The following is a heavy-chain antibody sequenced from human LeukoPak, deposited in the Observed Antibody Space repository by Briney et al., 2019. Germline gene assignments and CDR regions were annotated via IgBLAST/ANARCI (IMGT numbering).Heavy chain of an antibody. CDR2: IYYSGST. Sequence: SETLSLTCTVSGGSISSYYWGWIRQPPGKGLEWIGSIYYSGSTYYNPSLKSRVTISVDTSKNQFSLKLSSVTAADTAVYYCVRSLNDAFDIWGQGTMVTVSS. V-gene: IGHV4-39*01. CDR1: GGSISSYY. CDR3: VRSLNDAFDI. J-gene: IGHJ3*02.